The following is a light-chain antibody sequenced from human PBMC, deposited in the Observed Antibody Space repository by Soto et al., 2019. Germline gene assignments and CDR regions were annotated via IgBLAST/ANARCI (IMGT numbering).Light chain of an antibody. J-gene: IGLJ2*01. V-gene: IGLV2-14*03. CDR2: DVN. CDR3: TSWTTSTTMI. Sequence: QSVLTQPASVSGSPGQSITISCTGTSSDIGAYNFVSWYQQHPGKAPKLMLYDVNIRPSGVSNRFSGSKSGNTASLTISGLQAEDEADYYCTSWTTSTTMIFGRGTKLTV. CDR1: SSDIGAYNF.